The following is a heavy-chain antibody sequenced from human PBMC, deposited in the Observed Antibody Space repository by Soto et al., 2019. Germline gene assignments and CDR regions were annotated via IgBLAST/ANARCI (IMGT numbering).Heavy chain of an antibody. D-gene: IGHD4-17*01. CDR2: INAGNGNT. J-gene: IGHJ4*02. V-gene: IGHV1-3*01. CDR1: GYTFTSYA. CDR3: ARDRWTTVTTSYPLDY. Sequence: ASVKVSCKASGYTFTSYAMHWVRQAPGQRLEWMGWINAGNGNTKYSQKFQGRVTITRDTSASTAYMELSSLRSEDTAVYYCARDRWTTVTTSYPLDYWGQGTLVTVSS.